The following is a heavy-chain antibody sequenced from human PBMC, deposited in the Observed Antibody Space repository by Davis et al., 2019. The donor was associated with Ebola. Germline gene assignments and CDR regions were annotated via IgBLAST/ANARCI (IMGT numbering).Heavy chain of an antibody. CDR2: INHSGST. V-gene: IGHV4-34*01. CDR3: ARDSGRGWFDP. D-gene: IGHD3-10*01. J-gene: IGHJ5*02. Sequence: MPSETLSLTCAVYGGSFSGYYWSWIRQPPGKGLEWIGEINHSGSTNYNPSLKSRVTISVDTSKNQFSLKLSSVTAADTAVYYCARDSGRGWFDPWGQGTLVIVSS. CDR1: GGSFSGYY.